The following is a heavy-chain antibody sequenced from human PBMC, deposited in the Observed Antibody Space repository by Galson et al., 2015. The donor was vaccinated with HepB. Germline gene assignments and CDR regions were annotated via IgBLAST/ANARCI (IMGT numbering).Heavy chain of an antibody. D-gene: IGHD2-8*02. V-gene: IGHV3-64D*06. CDR3: AKDPGPNPRGMDA. CDR1: GITFSIFA. CDR2: ISSNGGRI. Sequence: SLRLSCAASGITFSIFAMHWVRQAPGKGLEYVSGISSNGGRIYYADSVKGRFTISRDNSKETLYLQLSSLRPEDTAVYFCAKDPGPNPRGMDAWGQGTTVTVSS. J-gene: IGHJ6*02.